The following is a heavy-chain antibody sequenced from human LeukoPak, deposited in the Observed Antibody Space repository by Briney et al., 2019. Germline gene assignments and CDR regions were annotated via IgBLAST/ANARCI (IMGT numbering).Heavy chain of an antibody. Sequence: PSETLSLTCAVYGGSFSGYYWSWIRQPPGKGLEWIGEINHSGSTNYNPSLKSRVTISVDTSKNQFSLKLSSVTAADTAVYYCASKPRWLHHTNFDYWGQGTLVTVSS. D-gene: IGHD5-24*01. V-gene: IGHV4-34*01. CDR2: INHSGST. CDR3: ASKPRWLHHTNFDY. CDR1: GGSFSGYY. J-gene: IGHJ4*02.